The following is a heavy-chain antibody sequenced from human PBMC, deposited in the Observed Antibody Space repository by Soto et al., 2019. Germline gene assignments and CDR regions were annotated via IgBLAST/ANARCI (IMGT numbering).Heavy chain of an antibody. D-gene: IGHD6-19*01. J-gene: IGHJ6*03. CDR2: INHSGST. CDR3: ARVAAVAGTGYYYYMDV. CDR1: GGSFSGYY. V-gene: IGHV4-34*01. Sequence: SETLSLTCAVYGGSFSGYYWSWIRQPPGKGLEWIGEINHSGSTNYNPSLKSRVTISVDTSKNQFSLKPSSVTAADTAVYYCARVAAVAGTGYYYYMDVWGKGTTVTVSS.